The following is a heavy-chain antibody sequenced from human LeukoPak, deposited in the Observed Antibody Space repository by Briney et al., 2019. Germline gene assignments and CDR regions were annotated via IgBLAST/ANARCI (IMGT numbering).Heavy chain of an antibody. J-gene: IGHJ4*02. CDR1: GFSISNYY. CDR2: IYYSRDT. D-gene: IGHD3-22*01. CDR3: VRGKDYYDTSGYPTFHY. V-gene: IGHV4-59*01. Sequence: SETLSLTCSVSGFSISNYYWGWIRQPPGKGLEWIGYIYYSRDTNYNPSLKSRVTISVDTSKNQLSLKLTSVLAADTAVYYCVRGKDYYDTSGYPTFHYWGQGTLVTVSS.